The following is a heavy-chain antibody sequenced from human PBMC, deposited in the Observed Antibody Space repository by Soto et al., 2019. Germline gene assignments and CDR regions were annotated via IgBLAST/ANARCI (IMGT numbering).Heavy chain of an antibody. J-gene: IGHJ6*02. CDR1: GFTFSSYS. Sequence: GGSLRLSCAASGFTFSSYSMNWVRQAPGKGLEWVSSISSSSSYIYYADSVKGRFTISRDNGKNSLFLQMNSLRDEDTAVYYCARVVVVIPPGYYYAMDVWGQGTTVTVSS. CDR2: ISSSSSYI. V-gene: IGHV3-21*01. CDR3: ARVVVVIPPGYYYAMDV. D-gene: IGHD3-22*01.